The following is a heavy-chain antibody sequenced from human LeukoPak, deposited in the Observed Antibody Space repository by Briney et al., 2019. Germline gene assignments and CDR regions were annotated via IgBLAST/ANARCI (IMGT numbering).Heavy chain of an antibody. CDR3: ARGLDSSSWIDY. D-gene: IGHD6-13*01. Sequence: GGSLRLSCAASGFTVSSNYMSWVRQAPGKGLEWVSVIYSGGSTYYADSVKGRFTISRDNSKNTLYLQMNSLRAEDTAVYYCARGLDSSSWIDYWGQGTLVTVSS. CDR2: IYSGGST. CDR1: GFTVSSNY. V-gene: IGHV3-53*01. J-gene: IGHJ4*02.